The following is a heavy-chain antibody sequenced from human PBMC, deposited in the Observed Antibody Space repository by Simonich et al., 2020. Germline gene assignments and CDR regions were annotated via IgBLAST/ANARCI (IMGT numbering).Heavy chain of an antibody. CDR3: ARHAGFAFDI. Sequence: QLQLQESGPGLGKPSETLSLTCTVSGGSISSSSYYWGWIRKPPGKGLGWIGSIYYIGSTYYNPSLKSRFTISVDTSKTQFSLKLSSVTAADTAVYYCARHAGFAFDIWGQGTMVTVSS. CDR1: GGSISSSSYY. V-gene: IGHV4-39*01. D-gene: IGHD6-13*01. J-gene: IGHJ3*02. CDR2: IYYIGST.